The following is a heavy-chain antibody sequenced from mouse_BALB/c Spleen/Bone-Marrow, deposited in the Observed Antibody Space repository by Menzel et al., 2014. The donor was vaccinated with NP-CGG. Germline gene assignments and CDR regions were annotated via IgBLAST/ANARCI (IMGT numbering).Heavy chain of an antibody. V-gene: IGHV5-12-2*01. D-gene: IGHD3-1*01. CDR2: ISNGGGST. CDR1: GFTFSSYT. CDR3: ARQLGLRWAMDY. J-gene: IGHJ4*01. Sequence: EVQGVESGGGLVQPGGSLKLSCAASGFTFSSYTVSRVRQTPEKRLEWVAYISNGGGSTYYPDTVKGRFTISRDNAKNTLYLQMSSLKSEDTAMYYCARQLGLRWAMDYWGQGTSVTVSS.